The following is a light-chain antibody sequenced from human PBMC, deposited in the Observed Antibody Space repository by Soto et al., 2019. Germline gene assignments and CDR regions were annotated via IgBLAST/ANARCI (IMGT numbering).Light chain of an antibody. Sequence: QSALTQPASVSGSPGQSITISCTGTSSDVGGYNYVSWYQQHPDKSPKLIIYEVSNRPSGVSNRFSGSKSGNTASLTISGLQAEDEADYYCSSYTSSRNVVFGGGTKLTVL. CDR2: EVS. J-gene: IGLJ2*01. CDR1: SSDVGGYNY. CDR3: SSYTSSRNVV. V-gene: IGLV2-14*01.